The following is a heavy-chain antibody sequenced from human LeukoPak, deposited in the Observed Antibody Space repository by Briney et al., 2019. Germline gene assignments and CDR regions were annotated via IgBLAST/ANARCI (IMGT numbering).Heavy chain of an antibody. CDR2: ISYDGSNK. D-gene: IGHD3-10*01. J-gene: IGHJ6*02. V-gene: IGHV3-30-3*01. Sequence: GGSLRLSCAASGFTFSSYAMHWVRQAPGKGLEWVAVISYDGSNKYYADSVKGRFTISRDNSKNTLYLQMNSLRAEDTAVYYCARNPVSSYYYYGMDVWGQGTTVTVPS. CDR3: ARNPVSSYYYYGMDV. CDR1: GFTFSSYA.